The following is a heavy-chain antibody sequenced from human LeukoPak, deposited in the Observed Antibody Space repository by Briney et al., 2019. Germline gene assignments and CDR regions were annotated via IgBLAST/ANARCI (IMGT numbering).Heavy chain of an antibody. CDR3: ARRSSSWKNWFDP. CDR1: GGSIDSNS. Sequence: SETLSLTCTVSGGSIDSNSWTWIRQPPGKGLEWIGSIYYSGTTNYNPSLKSRVTMSVDMSKNQFSLKLSSVTAADTAVYYCARRSSSWKNWFDPWGQGTLVTVSS. J-gene: IGHJ5*02. CDR2: IYYSGTT. V-gene: IGHV4-59*01. D-gene: IGHD6-13*01.